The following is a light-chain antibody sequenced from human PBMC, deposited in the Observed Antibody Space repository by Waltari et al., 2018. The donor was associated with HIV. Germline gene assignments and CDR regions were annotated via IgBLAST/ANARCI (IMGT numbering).Light chain of an antibody. CDR2: DAS. CDR3: QQYNNWPYT. Sequence: EIVMTQSPATLSVSPGESAPLSCRASQSVDSDFAWYQQKPGQAPRLLIYDASSRAAGVPARFRGSGSGTDFTLAISSLQSGDFAVYYCQQYNNWPYTFGQGTKLEIK. CDR1: QSVDSD. V-gene: IGKV3-15*01. J-gene: IGKJ2*01.